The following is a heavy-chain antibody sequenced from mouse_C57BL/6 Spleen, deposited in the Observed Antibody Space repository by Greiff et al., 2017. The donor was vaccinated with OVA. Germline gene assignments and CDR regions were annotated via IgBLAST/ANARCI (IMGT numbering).Heavy chain of an antibody. V-gene: IGHV1-22*01. CDR1: GYTFTDYN. Sequence: EVQLKESGPELVKPGASVKMSCKASGYTFTDYNMHWVKQSHGKSLEWIGYINPNNGGTSYNQKFKGKATLTVNKSSSTAYMELRSLTSEDSAVYYCASRWLLGGFDYWGQGTTLTVSS. J-gene: IGHJ2*01. D-gene: IGHD2-3*01. CDR3: ASRWLLGGFDY. CDR2: INPNNGGT.